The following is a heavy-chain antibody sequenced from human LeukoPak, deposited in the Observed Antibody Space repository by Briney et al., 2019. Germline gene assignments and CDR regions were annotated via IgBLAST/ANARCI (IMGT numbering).Heavy chain of an antibody. CDR3: AKMGKTENHYGSGRFSYYYYMDV. V-gene: IGHV3-23*01. Sequence: PTGGSLRLSCAASGFTFSNYAMSWVRQAPGKGLEWVSSINGRGGSTYYADSVKGRFTISRDNSENTLYLQMNSLRAEDTAVYYCAKMGKTENHYGSGRFSYYYYMDVWGKGTTVTVSS. D-gene: IGHD3-10*01. CDR2: INGRGGST. J-gene: IGHJ6*03. CDR1: GFTFSNYA.